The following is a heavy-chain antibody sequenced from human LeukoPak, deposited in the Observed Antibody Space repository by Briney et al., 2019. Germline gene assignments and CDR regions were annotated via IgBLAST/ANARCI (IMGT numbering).Heavy chain of an antibody. J-gene: IGHJ4*02. D-gene: IGHD3-16*02. V-gene: IGHV3-30*18. CDR2: ISYDGSNK. CDR1: GFTFSSYS. CDR3: AKVSGFKITFGGVID. Sequence: GGSLRLPCAVSGFTFSSYSMSWVRQAPGKGLEWVAVISYDGSNKYYAESVKGRFTISRGNSKNTLYLQMNSLRAEDTAVFYCAKVSGFKITFGGVIDWGQGTPVTVSS.